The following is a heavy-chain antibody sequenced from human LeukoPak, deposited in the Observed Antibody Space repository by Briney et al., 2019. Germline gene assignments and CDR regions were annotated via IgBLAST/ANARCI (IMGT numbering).Heavy chain of an antibody. D-gene: IGHD5-18*01. CDR3: ARDLYRYGYASGDY. Sequence: GGSLSLSCAASGFTFSSYSMNGVRQARGEGVEGVSSISSSSSYIYYAVSVKGRFIISRDTAKNSLYLQMNSLRAEDTAVYYCARDLYRYGYASGDYWGQGTLVAVSS. V-gene: IGHV3-21*01. J-gene: IGHJ4*02. CDR2: ISSSSSYI. CDR1: GFTFSSYS.